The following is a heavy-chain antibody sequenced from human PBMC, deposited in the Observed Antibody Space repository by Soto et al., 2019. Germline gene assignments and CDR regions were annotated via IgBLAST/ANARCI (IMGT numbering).Heavy chain of an antibody. D-gene: IGHD3-10*01. V-gene: IGHV4-59*01. CDR1: RGSTSNYY. Sequence: SRGSTSNYYKNWIRQPPGTGLEWIGYIYYSGSTNYNPSLKSRVTISVDTSKNQFSLRLSSVTAADTAVYYCGRVKLGDRSQHPFDYWRQGTLVPVSP. CDR2: IYYSGST. J-gene: IGHJ4*02. CDR3: GRVKLGDRSQHPFDY.